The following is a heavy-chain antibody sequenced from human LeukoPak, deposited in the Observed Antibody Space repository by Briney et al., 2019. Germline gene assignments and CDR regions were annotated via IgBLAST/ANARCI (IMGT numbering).Heavy chain of an antibody. CDR1: GGSISSYY. J-gene: IGHJ6*03. Sequence: SETLSLTCTVSGGSISSYYWSWIRQPAGKGLEWIGRIYTCGSTNYNPSLKSRVTISVDTSKNQFSLKLSSVTAADTAVYYCARYSSGKYYYYMDVWGKGTTVTISS. V-gene: IGHV4-4*07. CDR3: ARYSSGKYYYYMDV. D-gene: IGHD6-19*01. CDR2: IYTCGST.